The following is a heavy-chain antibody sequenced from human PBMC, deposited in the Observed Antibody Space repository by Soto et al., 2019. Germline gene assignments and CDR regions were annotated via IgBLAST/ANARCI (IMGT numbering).Heavy chain of an antibody. V-gene: IGHV3-33*01. Sequence: QVQLEESGGGVVQPGRSLRLSCEASGVTFNTYSMHWVRQPPGKGLEWLAAIVYDGTQQYYADSVKGRFIISRDNSKKTLYLERNSLRAEDTAVYYGGSAGGTTVTGLWHFDSWGQGTLVTVSS. J-gene: IGHJ4*02. D-gene: IGHD4-17*01. CDR1: GVTFNTYS. CDR3: GSAGGTTVTGLWHFDS. CDR2: IVYDGTQQ.